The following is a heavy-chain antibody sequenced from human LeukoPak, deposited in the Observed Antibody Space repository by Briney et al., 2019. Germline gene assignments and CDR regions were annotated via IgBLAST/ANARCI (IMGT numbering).Heavy chain of an antibody. CDR3: ARGVSQYRYDFDY. CDR2: ISSSSSYI. D-gene: IGHD3-16*02. J-gene: IGHJ4*02. CDR1: GFTFSSYS. Sequence: GGSLRLSCAASGFTFSSYSMNWVRQAPGKGLKWVSSISSSSSYIYYADSVKGRFTISRDNAKNSLYLQMNSLRAEDTAVYYCARGVSQYRYDFDYWGQGTLVTVSS. V-gene: IGHV3-21*01.